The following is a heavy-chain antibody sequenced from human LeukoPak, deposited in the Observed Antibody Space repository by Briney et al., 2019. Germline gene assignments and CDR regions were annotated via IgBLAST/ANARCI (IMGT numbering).Heavy chain of an antibody. CDR3: ARDPRAAGSSDY. D-gene: IGHD6-13*01. V-gene: IGHV4-59*01. Sequence: SETLSLTCTVSGVSISTYYWSWIRQPPGKGLEWIGYASNSGNTKYSPSLKSRVTISLDTSKNQFSLRLTSVTAADTAVYYCARDPRAAGSSDYWGQGILVTVSS. J-gene: IGHJ4*02. CDR2: ASNSGNT. CDR1: GVSISTYY.